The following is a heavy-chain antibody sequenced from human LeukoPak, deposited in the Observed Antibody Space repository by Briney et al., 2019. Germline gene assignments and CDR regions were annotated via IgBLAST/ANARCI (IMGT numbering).Heavy chain of an antibody. CDR2: IYYSGNT. CDR1: GASISSYY. V-gene: IGHV4-59*01. CDR3: ASGPYPAAGTDHQFDY. Sequence: PSETLSLTCTVSGASISSYYWSWIRQPPGKGLEWIGHIYYSGNTNFNPSLNNPSLKSRVTISVDASKNQFSLKLSSMTAADTAVYYCASGPYPAAGTDHQFDYWGQGTLVTVSS. J-gene: IGHJ4*02. D-gene: IGHD6-13*01.